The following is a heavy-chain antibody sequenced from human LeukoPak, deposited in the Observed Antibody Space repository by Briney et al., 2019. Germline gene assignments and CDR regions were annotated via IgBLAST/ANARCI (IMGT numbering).Heavy chain of an antibody. D-gene: IGHD3-10*01. CDR1: GFTFSSYA. J-gene: IGHJ5*02. V-gene: IGHV3-23*01. CDR3: VKSGDVLLWFGEKGNWFDP. CDR2: ISGSGGST. Sequence: PGGSLRLSCAASGFTFSSYAMSWVRQAPGKGLEWVSAISGSGGSTYYADSVKGRFTISRDNSKNTLYLQMNSLRAEDTAVYYCVKSGDVLLWFGEKGNWFDPWGQGTLVTVSS.